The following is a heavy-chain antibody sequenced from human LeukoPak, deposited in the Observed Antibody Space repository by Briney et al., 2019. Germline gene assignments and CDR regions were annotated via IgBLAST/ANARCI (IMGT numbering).Heavy chain of an antibody. CDR1: GYTFTSYY. CDR2: INPSGGST. V-gene: IGHV1-46*01. CDR3: ARDGYCSGGSCYPNSYLYYYYYMDV. D-gene: IGHD2-15*01. J-gene: IGHJ6*03. Sequence: GASLKVSCKASGYTFTSYYMHWVRQAPGQGLEWMGIINPSGGSTNYAQKFQGRVTMTRDMSTSTVYMELSSLRSEDTAVYYCARDGYCSGGSCYPNSYLYYYYYMDVWGKGTTVTVSS.